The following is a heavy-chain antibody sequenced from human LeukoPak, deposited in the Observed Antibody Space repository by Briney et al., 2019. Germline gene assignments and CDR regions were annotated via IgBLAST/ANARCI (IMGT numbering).Heavy chain of an antibody. Sequence: GGSLRLSCAASGFTFSSYWMHWVRQAPGKGLEYVSAISSNGGSTYFANSVKGRFTISRDNSKNTLYLQLGSLRHEDMAVYYCARYSGTYYGIDYWGQGTLVTVSS. CDR2: ISSNGGST. CDR3: ARYSGTYYGIDY. V-gene: IGHV3-64*01. D-gene: IGHD1-26*01. CDR1: GFTFSSYW. J-gene: IGHJ4*02.